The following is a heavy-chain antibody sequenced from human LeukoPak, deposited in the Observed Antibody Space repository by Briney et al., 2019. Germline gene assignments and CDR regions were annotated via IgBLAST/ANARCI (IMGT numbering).Heavy chain of an antibody. J-gene: IGHJ4*02. CDR1: GFTFSSYA. CDR3: ARHNDCTGGTCYIYDY. D-gene: IGHD2-8*02. V-gene: IGHV3-23*01. CDR2: ISGSGGST. Sequence: GGSLRLSCAASGFTFSSYAMSWVRQAPGKGLEWVSAISGSGGSTYYADSVKGRFTISRDNSKNTLYLQMNSLRVEDTAVYYCARHNDCTGGTCYIYDYWGQGTLVTVSS.